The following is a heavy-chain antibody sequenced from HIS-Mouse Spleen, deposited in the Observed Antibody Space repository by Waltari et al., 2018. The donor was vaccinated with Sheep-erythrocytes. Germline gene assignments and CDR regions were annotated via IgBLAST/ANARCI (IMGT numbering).Heavy chain of an antibody. CDR1: GGSIRSSSYY. Sequence: QLQLQESGPGLVKPSETLSLHCTVSGGSIRSSSYYWDWVRHPPGKGLEWIGSIYYSGSTYYNPSLKSRVTISVDTSKNQFSLKLSSVTAADTAVYYCARDEGTYYDFWSGYPPSYYFDYWGQGTLVTVSS. V-gene: IGHV4-39*07. J-gene: IGHJ4*02. D-gene: IGHD3-3*01. CDR2: IYYSGST. CDR3: ARDEGTYYDFWSGYPPSYYFDY.